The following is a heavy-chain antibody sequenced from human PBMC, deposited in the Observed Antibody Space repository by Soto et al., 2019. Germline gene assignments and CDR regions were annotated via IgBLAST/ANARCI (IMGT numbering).Heavy chain of an antibody. CDR3: ARDSFLGSTLTNWFDP. J-gene: IGHJ5*02. V-gene: IGHV3-30-3*01. Sequence: TGGSLSPSCTASGSPFTNSAMPWVRQAPGKGLEWVALLSCDGSSKYYADSVKGGFNNSRDNSKNTLYLQTNSLRAENTAVYYCARDSFLGSTLTNWFDPWGQGTLVTVSS. D-gene: IGHD1-26*01. CDR2: LSCDGSSK. CDR1: GSPFTNSA.